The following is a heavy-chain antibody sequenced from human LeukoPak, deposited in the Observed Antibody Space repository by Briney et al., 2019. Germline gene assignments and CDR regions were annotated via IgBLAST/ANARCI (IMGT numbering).Heavy chain of an antibody. V-gene: IGHV3-21*01. CDR1: GGSISSYY. Sequence: ETLSLTCTVSGGSISSYYWSWVRQAPGKGLEWVSSISASSSYIYYADSVKGRFTISRDNAKKSLYLQMNSLRADDTAVYYCARGASVVAGNDNAFDIWGQGTMVTVSS. CDR2: ISASSSYI. D-gene: IGHD6-19*01. J-gene: IGHJ3*02. CDR3: ARGASVVAGNDNAFDI.